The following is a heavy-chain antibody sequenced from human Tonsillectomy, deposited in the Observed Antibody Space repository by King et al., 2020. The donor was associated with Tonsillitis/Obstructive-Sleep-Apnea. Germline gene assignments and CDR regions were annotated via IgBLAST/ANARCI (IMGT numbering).Heavy chain of an antibody. CDR3: AKARVGTCYGFAS. CDR1: GFTFYSYA. D-gene: IGHD3-9*01. CDR2: ISGSGDTT. Sequence: VQLVESGGGLAQPGGSLRVSCAASGFTFYSYAMSWVRQAPGKGLEWVSTISGSGDTTDYADSVKGRLTISRDNSKNTLSLQMNGLRVEDTAVYYCAKARVGTCYGFASWGQGTLVTVSS. J-gene: IGHJ4*02. V-gene: IGHV3-23*04.